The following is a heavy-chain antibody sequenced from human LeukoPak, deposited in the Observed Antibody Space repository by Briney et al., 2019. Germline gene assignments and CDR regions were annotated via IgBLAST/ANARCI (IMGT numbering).Heavy chain of an antibody. D-gene: IGHD4-17*01. CDR2: IIPILGIA. V-gene: IGHV1-69*04. Sequence: ASVKVSCKASGGTFSSYTISWVRQAPGQGLEWMGRIIPILGIANYAQKFQGRVTITADKSTSTAYMELSSLRSEDTAVYYCARDPARGDYNNYYYYYYMDVWGKGTTVTVSS. CDR3: ARDPARGDYNNYYYYYYMDV. CDR1: GGTFSSYT. J-gene: IGHJ6*03.